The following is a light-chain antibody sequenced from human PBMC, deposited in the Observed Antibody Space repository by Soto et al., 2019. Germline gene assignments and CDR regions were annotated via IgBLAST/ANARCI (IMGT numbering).Light chain of an antibody. J-gene: IGKJ2*01. CDR1: QNIRTY. CDR3: QQGHSTPYT. Sequence: DIQMTQSPYSLSASVGDSVTMTCRASQNIRTYLNWYQQKPGRAPKLLIHSASALPSGVPSRFSGSGSGTEFTLTMSGLQPEDFATYYCQQGHSTPYTFGQGTKVDIK. CDR2: SAS. V-gene: IGKV1-39*01.